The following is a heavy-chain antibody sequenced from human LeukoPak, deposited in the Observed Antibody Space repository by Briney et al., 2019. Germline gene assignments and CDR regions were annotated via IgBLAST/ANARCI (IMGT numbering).Heavy chain of an antibody. Sequence: SETLSLTCTVSGRSISSSSYYWGWIRQPPGKGLEWIGSIYYSGSTYYNPSLKSRVTISVDTSKNQFSLKLSSVTSADTAVYYCARLPEHIVGLIAMANDVDYWGQGTLVTVSS. V-gene: IGHV4-39*01. CDR2: IYYSGST. J-gene: IGHJ4*02. CDR1: GRSISSSSYY. CDR3: ARLPEHIVGLIAMANDVDY. D-gene: IGHD2-21*01.